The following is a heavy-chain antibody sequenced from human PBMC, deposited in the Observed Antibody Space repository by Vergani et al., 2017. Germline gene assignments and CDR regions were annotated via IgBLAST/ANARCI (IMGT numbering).Heavy chain of an antibody. D-gene: IGHD2-21*02. J-gene: IGHJ1*01. CDR1: GFSLSRFW. CDR2: ISPDGSAT. Sequence: EVQLVESGGGLVQPGGSLRLSCAASGFSLSRFWMSWVRQAPEKGLEWVAHISPDGSATSYVDSVKGRFTISRDNTKNSLSLQMSGLGVEDTAVYYCARGAYCGGDCYSGSAEYFQHWGQGTLVTVSS. V-gene: IGHV3-7*01. CDR3: ARGAYCGGDCYSGSAEYFQH.